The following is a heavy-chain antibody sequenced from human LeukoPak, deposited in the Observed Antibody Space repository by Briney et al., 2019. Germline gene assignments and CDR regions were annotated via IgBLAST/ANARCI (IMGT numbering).Heavy chain of an antibody. D-gene: IGHD3-10*01. Sequence: PSETLSLTCTVSGGSISSRSYYWVWMRQPPGKGLEWIGSIYYSGSTYYNPSLKSRVTISVDTYKNQFSLKLSSVTAADTAVYYCARQNWVLRGGTTLFDYWGQGTLVTVSS. CDR3: ARQNWVLRGGTTLFDY. CDR1: GGSISSRSYY. V-gene: IGHV4-39*01. CDR2: IYYSGST. J-gene: IGHJ4*02.